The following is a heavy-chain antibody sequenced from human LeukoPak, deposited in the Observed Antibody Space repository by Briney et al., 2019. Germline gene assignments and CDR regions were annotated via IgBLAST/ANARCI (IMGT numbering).Heavy chain of an antibody. CDR3: ARDLSGPVTTGSFDY. J-gene: IGHJ4*02. CDR2: ISGSGGST. V-gene: IGHV3-23*01. D-gene: IGHD4-17*01. CDR1: GFTFSSYA. Sequence: PGGSLRLSCAASGFTFSSYAMSWVRQAPGKGLGWVSAISGSGGSTYYADSVKGRFTISRDNAKNSLYLQMNSLRDEDTAVYYCARDLSGPVTTGSFDYWGQGTLVTVSS.